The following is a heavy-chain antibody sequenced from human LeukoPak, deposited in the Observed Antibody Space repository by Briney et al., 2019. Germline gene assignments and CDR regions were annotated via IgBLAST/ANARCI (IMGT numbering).Heavy chain of an antibody. D-gene: IGHD6-13*01. J-gene: IGHJ4*02. CDR2: ITAGTTHI. CDR3: ARDGSGWSRDY. Sequence: GGSLRISCAASGFNFSPCAMTWVRQAPGKGLEWVSTITAGTTHIYYADSVKGRFTTSRDGAKTSLYLQLSSLRTEDTAVYYCARDGSGWSRDYWGQGTLVTVSS. CDR1: GFNFSPCA. V-gene: IGHV3-21*01.